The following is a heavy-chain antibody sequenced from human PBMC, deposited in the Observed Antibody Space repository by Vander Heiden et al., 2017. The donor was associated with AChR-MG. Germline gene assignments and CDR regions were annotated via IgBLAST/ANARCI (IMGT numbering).Heavy chain of an antibody. CDR2: ISGSGGST. V-gene: IGHV3-23*01. CDR1: GFTFSSSA. CDR3: AKRDTVTTGYAFDI. D-gene: IGHD4-17*01. J-gene: IGHJ3*02. Sequence: EVQLLESAGGLVQPGGSLRLCCAASGFTFSSSAMSWVRQAPGKGLEWVSAISGSGGSTYYADSVKGRFTISRDNSKNTLYLQMNSLRAEDTAVYYCAKRDTVTTGYAFDIWGQGTMVTVSS.